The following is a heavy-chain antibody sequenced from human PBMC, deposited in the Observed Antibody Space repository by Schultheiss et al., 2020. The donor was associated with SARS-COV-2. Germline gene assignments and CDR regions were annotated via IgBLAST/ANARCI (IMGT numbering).Heavy chain of an antibody. V-gene: IGHV4-59*12. CDR3: ARARTTLPERAGWVVVPAAIPGRGVYDY. J-gene: IGHJ4*02. Sequence: GSLRLSCSVSGGSISSNYWSWIRQPPGKGLEWIGYIFYSGSTYYNPSLKSRVIISVDTSKNQFSLKLSSVTAADTAVYYCARARTTLPERAGWVVVPAAIPGRGVYDYWGQGTLVTVSS. CDR1: GGSISSNY. D-gene: IGHD2-2*02. CDR2: IFYSGST.